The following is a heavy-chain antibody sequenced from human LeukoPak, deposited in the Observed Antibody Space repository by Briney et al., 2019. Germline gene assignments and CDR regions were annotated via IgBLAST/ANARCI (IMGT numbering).Heavy chain of an antibody. CDR1: GYTFTGYY. CDR3: ARDLITIATPYFDY. CDR2: INPNSGGT. J-gene: IGHJ4*02. V-gene: IGHV1-2*02. D-gene: IGHD2-21*01. Sequence: GASVKVSCKASGYTFTGYYMHWVRQAPGQGLEWMGWINPNSGGTNYAQNFQGRVTMTRDTSISTAYMELSSLRSDDTAVYYCARDLITIATPYFDYWGQGTLVTVSS.